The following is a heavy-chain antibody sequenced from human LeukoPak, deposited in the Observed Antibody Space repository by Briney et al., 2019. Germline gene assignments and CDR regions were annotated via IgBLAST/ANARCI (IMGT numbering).Heavy chain of an antibody. Sequence: SETLSLTCAVSGDSISSSNWWSWVRQPSGKGLEWIGEVYQSGSPNYNPSLKSRVTISVDKSKNQFSLKLSSVTAADTAVYYCARTRLVDPFDYWGQGTLVTVSS. J-gene: IGHJ4*02. D-gene: IGHD6-19*01. CDR3: ARTRLVDPFDY. CDR1: GDSISSSNW. V-gene: IGHV4-4*02. CDR2: VYQSGSP.